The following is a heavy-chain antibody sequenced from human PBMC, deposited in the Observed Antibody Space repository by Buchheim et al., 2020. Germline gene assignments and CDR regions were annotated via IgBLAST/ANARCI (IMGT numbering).Heavy chain of an antibody. CDR3: ANLGVWFGELLPYYYYGMDV. CDR2: ISGSGGST. Sequence: EVQLLESGGGLVQPGGSLRLSCAASGFTFSSYAMSWVRQAPGKGREWVSAISGSGGSTYSADSVKGRFTISRDNSQHTLYLQMNSLRAEDTAVYYCANLGVWFGELLPYYYYGMDVWGQGTT. D-gene: IGHD3-10*01. CDR1: GFTFSSYA. J-gene: IGHJ6*02. V-gene: IGHV3-23*01.